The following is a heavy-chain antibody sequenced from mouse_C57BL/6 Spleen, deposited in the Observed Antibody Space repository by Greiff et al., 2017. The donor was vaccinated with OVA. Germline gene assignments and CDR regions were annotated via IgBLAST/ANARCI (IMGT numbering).Heavy chain of an antibody. D-gene: IGHD1-1*01. CDR2: IHPTSGST. Sequence: QVQLQQPGAELVKPGASVKLSCKASGYTFTSYWMHWVKQRPGQGLEWIGMIHPTSGSTNYNEKFKSKATLTVDKSSSTAYMQLSSLTSEDSAVYYCARATVVAERDFDVWGTGTTVTVSS. J-gene: IGHJ1*03. CDR1: GYTFTSYW. CDR3: ARATVVAERDFDV. V-gene: IGHV1-64*01.